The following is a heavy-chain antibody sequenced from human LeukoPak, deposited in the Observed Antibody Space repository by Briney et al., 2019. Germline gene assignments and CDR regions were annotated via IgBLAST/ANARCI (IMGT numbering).Heavy chain of an antibody. J-gene: IGHJ4*02. CDR1: GGSFSGYY. CDR2: INHGGST. CDR3: ARGRVYYYGSGTYPLFDY. D-gene: IGHD3-10*01. Sequence: SETLSLTCAVYGGSFSGYYWSWIRQPPGKGLEWIGEINHGGSTNYNPSLKSRVTISVDTSKNQFSLKLSSVTAADTAVYYCARGRVYYYGSGTYPLFDYWGQGTLVTVSS. V-gene: IGHV4-34*01.